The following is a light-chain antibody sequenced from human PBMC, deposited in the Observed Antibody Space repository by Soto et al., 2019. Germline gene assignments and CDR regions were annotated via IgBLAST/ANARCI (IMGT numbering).Light chain of an antibody. CDR1: QSVSSRY. J-gene: IGKJ3*01. CDR2: GAS. Sequence: EIVLTQSPGTLSLSPGERATLSCRASQSVSSRYLAWYQQKPGQAPRLLIYGASSRATGIPDRFSGSGSGTDFPVTISRLEPDDFAVYYCQQYGSSPPFTFGPGNKVDIK. CDR3: QQYGSSPPFT. V-gene: IGKV3-20*01.